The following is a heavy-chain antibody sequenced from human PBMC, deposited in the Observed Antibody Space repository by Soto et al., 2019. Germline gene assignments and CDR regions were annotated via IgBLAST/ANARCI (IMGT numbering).Heavy chain of an antibody. Sequence: QVQLVESGGGVVQPGRSLRLSCAASGFTFSSYGMHWVRQAPGKGLEWVAVIWYDGSNKYYADSVKGRFTISRDTSKNTMYMQMTRLRAVDTAVYYCARSLLLYFDWSPSSYWGQGTLVTVSS. V-gene: IGHV3-33*01. J-gene: IGHJ4*02. CDR2: IWYDGSNK. D-gene: IGHD3-9*01. CDR3: ARSLLLYFDWSPSSY. CDR1: GFTFSSYG.